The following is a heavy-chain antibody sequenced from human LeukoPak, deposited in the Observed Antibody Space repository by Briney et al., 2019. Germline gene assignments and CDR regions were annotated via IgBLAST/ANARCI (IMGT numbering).Heavy chain of an antibody. CDR3: AKGGSYTLTGYAPFDY. J-gene: IGHJ4*02. V-gene: IGHV3-23*01. CDR2: ISGSGSST. Sequence: SGGSLRLSCAASGFTFRNYAMNWVRQAPGKGLEWVSSISGSGSSTFYADSVKGRFTISRDNSKNTLYLQMSSLSAEDTAVYYCAKGGSYTLTGYAPFDYWGQGTLVTVPS. CDR1: GFTFRNYA. D-gene: IGHD3-9*01.